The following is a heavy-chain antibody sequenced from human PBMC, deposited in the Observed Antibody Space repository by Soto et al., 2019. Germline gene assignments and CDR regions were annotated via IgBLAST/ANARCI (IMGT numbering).Heavy chain of an antibody. Sequence: DVQLLESGGGLVQPGGSLRLSCAASGFTFRSYAMSWVRQAPGKGLGWVSGISGSGISTHYADSVKGRFTVSRDNSKNPLYLQMNSLRAGDTAVYNCAKEPVGPDWYFDLWGRGTLVTVSS. CDR2: ISGSGIST. J-gene: IGHJ2*01. V-gene: IGHV3-23*01. CDR3: AKEPVGPDWYFDL. CDR1: GFTFRSYA.